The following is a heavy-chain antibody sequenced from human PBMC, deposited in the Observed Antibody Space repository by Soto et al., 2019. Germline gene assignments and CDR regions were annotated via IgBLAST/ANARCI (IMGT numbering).Heavy chain of an antibody. CDR1: GGSISSYY. V-gene: IGHV4-59*01. J-gene: IGHJ5*02. CDR2: IYYSGST. D-gene: IGHD3-10*01. CDR3: ARDSAGGAEGWFDP. Sequence: PSETLSLTCTVSGGSISSYYWSWIRQPPGKGLEWIGYIYYSGSTDYNPSLKSRVTISVETSKNQFSLKLSSVTAADTSVYYCARDSAGGAEGWFDPWGQGTLVTVSS.